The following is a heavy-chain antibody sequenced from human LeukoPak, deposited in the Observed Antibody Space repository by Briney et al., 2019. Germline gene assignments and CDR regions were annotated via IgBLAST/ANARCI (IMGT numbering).Heavy chain of an antibody. V-gene: IGHV3-7*01. CDR2: IKQDGSEK. Sequence: GGSLRLSCAASGFTFSSYWMSWVRQAPGKGLEWVANIKQDGSEKYYVDSVKGRFTISRDNAKNSLYLQMNSLRAEAKAVYSCARGGELLWFGEFPNFDYWGQGTLVTVSS. CDR3: ARGGELLWFGEFPNFDY. D-gene: IGHD3-10*01. J-gene: IGHJ4*02. CDR1: GFTFSSYW.